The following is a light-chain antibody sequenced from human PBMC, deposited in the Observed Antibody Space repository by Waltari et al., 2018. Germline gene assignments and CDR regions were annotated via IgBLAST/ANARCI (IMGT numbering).Light chain of an antibody. CDR3: QQYNNWPLT. V-gene: IGKV3-15*01. CDR1: KSVSSN. J-gene: IGKJ4*01. Sequence: EIVMTQSPATLSVSPGERATLSCRASKSVSSNLAWYQHKHGQAPRLLIYGASTRATGIPARFSGSGSGTEFTLTISSLQSEDFAVYYCQQYNNWPLTFGGGTKVEIK. CDR2: GAS.